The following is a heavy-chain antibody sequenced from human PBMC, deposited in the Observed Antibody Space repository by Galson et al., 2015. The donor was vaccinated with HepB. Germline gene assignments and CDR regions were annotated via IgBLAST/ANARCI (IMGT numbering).Heavy chain of an antibody. CDR1: GFTFSKFY. Sequence: SLRLSCAASGFTFSKFYMTWIRQAPGQGLEWISYISGSGTTTYYADSVKGRFTVFRDNAKNALYLQMNSLRAEDTAVYYCARAAGWVDPWGQGTLVTVSS. CDR3: ARAAGWVDP. J-gene: IGHJ5*02. V-gene: IGHV3-11*01. CDR2: ISGSGTTT.